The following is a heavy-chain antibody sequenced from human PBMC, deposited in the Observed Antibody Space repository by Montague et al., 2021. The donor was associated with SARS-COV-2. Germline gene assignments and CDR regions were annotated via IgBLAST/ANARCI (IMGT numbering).Heavy chain of an antibody. D-gene: IGHD2-2*01. Sequence: SETLSLTSAVYGGFFSDYYCSWIRQPPGKGLEWIGEINHRGSTNXKPSLRSRVTISVDTSKNQFSLKLRSVTAADTAVYYCARFLRRVVPAATGHWEKNYYYYYMDVWGKGTTVTVSS. CDR3: ARFLRRVVPAATGHWEKNYYYYYMDV. CDR2: INHRGST. J-gene: IGHJ6*03. CDR1: GGFFSDYY. V-gene: IGHV4-34*01.